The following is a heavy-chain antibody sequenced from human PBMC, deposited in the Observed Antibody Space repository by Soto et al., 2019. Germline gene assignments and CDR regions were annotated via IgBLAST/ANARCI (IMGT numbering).Heavy chain of an antibody. D-gene: IGHD3-3*01. V-gene: IGHV4-28*01. J-gene: IGHJ5*02. CDR1: GYSISSSNW. Sequence: SETLSLTCAVSGYSISSSNWWGWIRQPPGKGLEWIGYIYYSGSTYYNPSPKSRVTMSVDTSKNQFSLKLSSVTAVDTAVYYCARMVGTRASGYYGDYNWFDPWGQGTLVTVSS. CDR2: IYYSGST. CDR3: ARMVGTRASGYYGDYNWFDP.